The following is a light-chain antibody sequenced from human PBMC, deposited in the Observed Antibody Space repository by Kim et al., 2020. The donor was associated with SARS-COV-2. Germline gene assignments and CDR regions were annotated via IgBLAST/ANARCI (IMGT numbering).Light chain of an antibody. CDR3: QSYDSSLSGSGV. Sequence: VTISCTGSSSNIGAGYDVHWYQQLPGTAPKLLIYGNSNRPSGVPDRFSGSKSGTSASLAITGLQAEDEADYYCQSYDSSLSGSGVFGTGTKVTVL. CDR1: SSNIGAGYD. V-gene: IGLV1-40*01. J-gene: IGLJ1*01. CDR2: GNS.